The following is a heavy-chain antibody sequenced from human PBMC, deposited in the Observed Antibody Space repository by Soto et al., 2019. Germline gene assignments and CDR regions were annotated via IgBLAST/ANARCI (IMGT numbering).Heavy chain of an antibody. D-gene: IGHD4-17*01. CDR2: IYYSGST. J-gene: IGHJ4*02. CDR3: ARSYGDYVYYFDY. V-gene: IGHV4-30-4*01. CDR1: GGSISSGDYY. Sequence: PSETLSLTCTVSGGSISSGDYYWSWIRQPPGKGLEWIGYIYYSGSTYYNPSLKSRVTISVDTSKKQFSLKLSSVTAADTAVYYCARSYGDYVYYFDYWGQGTLVTVSS.